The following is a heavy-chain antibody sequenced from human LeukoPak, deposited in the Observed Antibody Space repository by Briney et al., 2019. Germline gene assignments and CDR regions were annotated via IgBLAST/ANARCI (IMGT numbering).Heavy chain of an antibody. CDR3: ARGNARRIAGGFDY. V-gene: IGHV3-21*01. Sequence: GGSLRLSCAASGFTFSTYSMNWVRQAPGKGLEWVSSMSSSSSYISYADSVKGRFTISRDNAKNSLSLQMNSLRAEDTAVHYCARGNARRIAGGFDYWGQGALVTVSS. D-gene: IGHD1-20*01. CDR2: MSSSSSYI. CDR1: GFTFSTYS. J-gene: IGHJ4*02.